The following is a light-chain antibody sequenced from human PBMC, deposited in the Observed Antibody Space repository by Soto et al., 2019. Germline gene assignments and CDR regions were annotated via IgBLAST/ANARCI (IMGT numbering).Light chain of an antibody. Sequence: DIQMTQSPSTLSASVGDGVTITFRASQRIANWLAWYQQKPGKAPTLLIYKASTLQTGVPSRFSGSGAGTEFTLTISGLQPDDFATYYCQQYATYRTFGQGTKVDI. V-gene: IGKV1-5*03. J-gene: IGKJ1*01. CDR2: KAS. CDR3: QQYATYRT. CDR1: QRIANW.